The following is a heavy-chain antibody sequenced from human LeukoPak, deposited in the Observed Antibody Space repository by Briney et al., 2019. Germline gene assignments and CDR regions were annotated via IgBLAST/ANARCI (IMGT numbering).Heavy chain of an antibody. CDR2: IYHSGST. D-gene: IGHD3-22*01. V-gene: IGHV4-38-2*02. Sequence: PSGTLSLTCTVSGYSISSGYYWGWIRQPPGKGLEWIGSIYHSGSTYYNPSLKSRVTISVDTSKNQFSLKLSSVTAADTAVYYCARVEYYYDSSAFNWFDPWGQGTLVTVSS. J-gene: IGHJ5*02. CDR1: GYSISSGYY. CDR3: ARVEYYYDSSAFNWFDP.